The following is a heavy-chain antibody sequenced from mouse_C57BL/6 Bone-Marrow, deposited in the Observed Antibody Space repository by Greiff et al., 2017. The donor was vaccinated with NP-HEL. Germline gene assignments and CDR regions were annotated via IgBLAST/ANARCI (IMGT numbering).Heavy chain of an antibody. J-gene: IGHJ3*01. CDR2: IDPETGGT. CDR1: GYTFTDYE. CDR3: TRWSSLAWFAY. Sequence: QVQLQQSGAELVRPGASVTLSCKASGYTFTDYEMHWVKQTPVHGLEWIGAIDPETGGTAYNQKFKGKAILTADKSSSTAYMELRSLTSEDSAVYYCTRWSSLAWFAYWGQGTLVTVSA. D-gene: IGHD1-1*01. V-gene: IGHV1-15*01.